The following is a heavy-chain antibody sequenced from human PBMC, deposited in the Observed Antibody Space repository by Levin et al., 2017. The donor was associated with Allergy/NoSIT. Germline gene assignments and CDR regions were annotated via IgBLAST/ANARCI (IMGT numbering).Heavy chain of an antibody. CDR2: IYYSGST. CDR1: GGSISSYY. J-gene: IGHJ4*02. D-gene: IGHD3-3*01. CDR3: AAQRHDFWSVYFDY. Sequence: GSLRLSCTVSGGSISSYYWSWIRQPPGKGLEWIGYIYYSGSTNYNPSLKSRVTISVDTSKNQFSLKLSSVTAADTAVYYCAAQRHDFWSVYFDYWGQGTLVTVSS. V-gene: IGHV4-59*01.